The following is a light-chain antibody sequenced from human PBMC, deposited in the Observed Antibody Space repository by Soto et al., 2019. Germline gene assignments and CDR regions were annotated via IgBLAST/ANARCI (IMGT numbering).Light chain of an antibody. J-gene: IGKJ4*01. CDR2: GAC. V-gene: IGKV3D-15*01. CDR1: QGVSSN. CDR3: QQYNKWPLT. Sequence: EIVMTQSPGTLSVSPGERATLSCRASQGVSSNLAWYQQRPGQAPRLLIYGACTRATGIPARFSGSGSGIEVTLTPSSLHSEGFAVYYCQQYNKWPLTFGGGTKVQIK.